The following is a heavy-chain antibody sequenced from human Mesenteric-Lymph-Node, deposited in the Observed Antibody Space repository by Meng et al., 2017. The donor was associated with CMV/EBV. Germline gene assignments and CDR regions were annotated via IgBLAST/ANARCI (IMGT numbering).Heavy chain of an antibody. J-gene: IGHJ4*02. CDR2: ISYDGSNK. V-gene: IGHV3-30-3*01. D-gene: IGHD3-10*01. Sequence: LSCAASGFTFSSYAMHWVRQAPGKGLEWVAVISYDGSNKYYADSVKGRFTISRDNSKNTLYLQMNSLRAEDTAVYYCARDNPRGVFDYWGQGTLVTVSS. CDR3: ARDNPRGVFDY. CDR1: GFTFSSYA.